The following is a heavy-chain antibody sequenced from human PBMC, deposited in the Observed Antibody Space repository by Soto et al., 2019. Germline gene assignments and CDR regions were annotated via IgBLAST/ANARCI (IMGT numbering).Heavy chain of an antibody. CDR3: ARSRRDGPASSSWYWGFDY. Sequence: ASVKVSCKASGYTFTSYGISWVRQAPGQGLEWMGWISAYNGNTNYAQKLQGRVTMTTDTSTSTAYMELRSLRSDDTAVYYCARSRRDGPASSSWYWGFDYWGQGTLVTVSS. V-gene: IGHV1-18*01. J-gene: IGHJ4*02. CDR2: ISAYNGNT. CDR1: GYTFTSYG. D-gene: IGHD6-13*01.